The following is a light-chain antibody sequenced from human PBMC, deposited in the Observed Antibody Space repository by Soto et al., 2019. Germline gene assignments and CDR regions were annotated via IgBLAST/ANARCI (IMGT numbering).Light chain of an antibody. Sequence: QSVLTQPASVSGSPGQSISLSCTGTSSEVGSYNLVSWYQQHPGKAPKLMIYEGSKRPSGVSNRFSASKCGDTASLTISGLQAEDEAEYYCCSYAGSRSLWVFGGGTKLTVL. CDR2: EGS. V-gene: IGLV2-23*01. CDR3: CSYAGSRSLWV. CDR1: SSEVGSYNL. J-gene: IGLJ3*02.